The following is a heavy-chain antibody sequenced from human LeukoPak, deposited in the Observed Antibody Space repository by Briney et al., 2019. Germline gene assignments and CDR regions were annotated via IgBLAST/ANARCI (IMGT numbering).Heavy chain of an antibody. CDR2: IVGDGTSA. V-gene: IGHV3-74*01. D-gene: IGHD3-16*01. CDR3: VRGGDDPDH. CDR1: GFSFSSYW. Sequence: PGGSQRLSCVASGFSFSSYWMHWVRQAPGKGLVWVARIVGDGTSATYADSVKGRFTISRDNGKDTLYLQMNSLRVEDTALYYCVRGGDDPDHWGQGTLVTVSS. J-gene: IGHJ4*02.